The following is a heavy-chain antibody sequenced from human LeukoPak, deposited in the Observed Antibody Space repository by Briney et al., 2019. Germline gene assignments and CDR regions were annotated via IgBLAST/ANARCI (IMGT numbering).Heavy chain of an antibody. V-gene: IGHV3-53*01. CDR3: ARRAGAYSHPYDY. D-gene: IGHD4/OR15-4a*01. CDR1: GFTFSNYV. CDR2: IYSDNT. Sequence: GGSLRLSSADSGFTFSNYVRSWVRQAPGKVLEWVSFIYSDNTHYSDSVKGRFTIPRDNSKNTLYLQMNSLRAEDTAVYYCARRAGAYSHPYDYWGQGTLVTVSS. J-gene: IGHJ4*02.